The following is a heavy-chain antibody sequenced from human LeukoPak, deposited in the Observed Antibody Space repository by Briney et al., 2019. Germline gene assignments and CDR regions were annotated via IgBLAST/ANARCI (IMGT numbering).Heavy chain of an antibody. CDR1: GFAFSRYG. D-gene: IGHD3-22*01. J-gene: IGHJ4*02. CDR2: ITGSSNHA. Sequence: GGSLRLSCAASGFAFSRYGMTWVRQAPGKGLEWVSSITGSSNHAYYADSLKGRFTISRDNAKNSLYLQMNSLRVEDTAVYYCARDMRFYDSRGYYYFLDYWGQGTPVTVSS. CDR3: ARDMRFYDSRGYYYFLDY. V-gene: IGHV3-21*01.